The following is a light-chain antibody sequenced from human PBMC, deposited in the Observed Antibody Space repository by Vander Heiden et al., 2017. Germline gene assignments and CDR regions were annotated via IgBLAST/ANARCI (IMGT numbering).Light chain of an antibody. Sequence: SYVLTQPPSVSAAPGQTARITCGGNNIGSKSVHWYQQKPDQAPVLVVYDDSDRPSGIPERFSGSNSRNTATLTISRVEAGDEADYFCQVWDSTSDHWVFGGGTKLTVL. V-gene: IGLV3-21*02. CDR1: NIGSKS. CDR2: DDS. J-gene: IGLJ3*02. CDR3: QVWDSTSDHWV.